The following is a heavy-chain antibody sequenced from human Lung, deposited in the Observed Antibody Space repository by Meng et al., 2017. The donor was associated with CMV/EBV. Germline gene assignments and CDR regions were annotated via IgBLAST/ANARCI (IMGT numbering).Heavy chain of an antibody. V-gene: IGHV1-8*02. CDR3: ARTQIAVEAGGTKTKYYYYGLDV. CDR1: GYTFSTYD. J-gene: IGHJ6*02. CDR2: MNANSGNT. Sequence: SVXVSXXASGYTFSTYDINWMRQAPGQGLEWMGWMNANSGNTGYAQRFQGRVSMTRDTSTRTAYMELRSLRSEDTAVYYCARTQIAVEAGGTKTKYYYYGLDVWGQGTTVTVSS. D-gene: IGHD1/OR15-1a*01.